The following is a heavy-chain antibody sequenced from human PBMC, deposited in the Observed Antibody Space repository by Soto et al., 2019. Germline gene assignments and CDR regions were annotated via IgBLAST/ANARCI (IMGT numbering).Heavy chain of an antibody. J-gene: IGHJ4*02. V-gene: IGHV1-18*01. D-gene: IGHD4-17*01. Sequence: ASVKVSCKASGYTFTIYGISCVRQAPGQGLEWMGWISAYNGNTNYAQKLQGRVTMTTDTSTSTAYMELRSLRSDDTAVYYCARDGSWDYGGNLGYWGQGTLVTVSS. CDR2: ISAYNGNT. CDR1: GYTFTIYG. CDR3: ARDGSWDYGGNLGY.